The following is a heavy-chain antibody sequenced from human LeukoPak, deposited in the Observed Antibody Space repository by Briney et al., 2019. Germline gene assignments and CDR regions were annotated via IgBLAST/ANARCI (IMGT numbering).Heavy chain of an antibody. J-gene: IGHJ5*02. CDR1: GGSISSGGYS. Sequence: PSXTXSLXCAVSGGSISSGGYSWGWIRQPPGKGLEWIGYIYHSGSTYYNPSLKSRVTISVDRSKNQFSLKLSSVTAADTAVYYCARDLAGWFDPWGQGTLVTVSS. V-gene: IGHV4-30-2*01. CDR2: IYHSGST. CDR3: ARDLAGWFDP.